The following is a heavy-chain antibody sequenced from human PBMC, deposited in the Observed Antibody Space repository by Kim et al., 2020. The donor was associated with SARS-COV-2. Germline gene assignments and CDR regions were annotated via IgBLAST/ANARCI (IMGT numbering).Heavy chain of an antibody. CDR2: SGSTI. CDR3: ASTLFDY. J-gene: IGHJ4*02. V-gene: IGHV3-11*04. Sequence: SGSTIYYADSVKGRFTISRDNAKNSLYLQMNSLRAEDTAVYYCASTLFDYWGQGTLVTVSS.